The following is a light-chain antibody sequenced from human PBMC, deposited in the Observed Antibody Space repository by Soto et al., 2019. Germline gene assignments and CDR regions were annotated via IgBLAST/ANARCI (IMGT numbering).Light chain of an antibody. J-gene: IGLJ3*02. Sequence: QSALTQPPSASGSPGQSVTISCTGTSSDFGGDNYVSWYQQHPGKPPRLMIYGVTERPSGVPDRFSGSKSGNTASLTVSGLQAEDEADYYCTSYGRVNNWVFGGGTKVTVL. CDR2: GVT. V-gene: IGLV2-8*01. CDR1: SSDFGGDNY. CDR3: TSYGRVNNWV.